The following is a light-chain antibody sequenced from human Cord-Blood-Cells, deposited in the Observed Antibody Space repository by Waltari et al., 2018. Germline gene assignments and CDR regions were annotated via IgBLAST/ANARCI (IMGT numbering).Light chain of an antibody. CDR3: MIWHSSAWV. Sequence: QAVLTQPSSLSSSPGASASLTCTLRSGINVGTSRIYWYQQKPGSPPQYLLRYKSDSEKQQGSGAPSRFSGSKDASANAGILLISGLQSEDEADYYCMIWHSSAWVFGGGTKLTVL. CDR2: YKSDSEK. J-gene: IGLJ3*02. V-gene: IGLV5-45*02. CDR1: SGINVGTSR.